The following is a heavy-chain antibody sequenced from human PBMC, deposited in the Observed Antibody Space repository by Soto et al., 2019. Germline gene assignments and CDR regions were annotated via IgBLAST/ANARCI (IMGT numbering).Heavy chain of an antibody. Sequence: SETLSLTCTVSGGSISTYYWSWIRQSPGKGLEWIGYIYYNGRTNCNPSLKSRVTISVDTSENQFSLKLTSVSAADTAVYYCARDGSGYDFWDRPYYFDYWGQGIQVTVSS. CDR3: ARDGSGYDFWDRPYYFDY. CDR2: IYYNGRT. V-gene: IGHV4-59*01. D-gene: IGHD3-3*01. CDR1: GGSISTYY. J-gene: IGHJ4*02.